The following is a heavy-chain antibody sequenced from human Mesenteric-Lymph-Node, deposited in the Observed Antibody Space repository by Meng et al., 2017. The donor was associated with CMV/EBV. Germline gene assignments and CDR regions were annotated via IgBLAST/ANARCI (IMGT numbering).Heavy chain of an antibody. CDR1: GFTFSSYS. D-gene: IGHD3-3*01. V-gene: IGHV3-21*01. CDR3: ARGQTIFGVVITETDFDY. J-gene: IGHJ4*02. Sequence: GESLKISCAASGFTFSSYSMNWVRQAPGKGLEWVSSISSSSSYIYYADSVKGRFTISRDNAKNSLYLQMNSLRAEETAVYYCARGQTIFGVVITETDFDYWGQGTLVTVSS. CDR2: ISSSSSYI.